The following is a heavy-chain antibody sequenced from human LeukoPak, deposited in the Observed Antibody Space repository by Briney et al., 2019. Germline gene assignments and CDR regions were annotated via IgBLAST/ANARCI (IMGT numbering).Heavy chain of an antibody. CDR3: ARQFGSSWFYYYYYGMDV. J-gene: IGHJ6*02. V-gene: IGHV4-39*01. CDR1: GGSISSSSYY. CDR2: IYYSGST. D-gene: IGHD6-13*01. Sequence: SETLSLTCTVSGGSISSSSYYWGWIRQPPGKGLEWIGRIYYSGSTYYNPSLKSRVTISVDTSKNQFSLKLSSVTAADTVVYYCARQFGSSWFYYYYYGMDVWGQGTTVTVSS.